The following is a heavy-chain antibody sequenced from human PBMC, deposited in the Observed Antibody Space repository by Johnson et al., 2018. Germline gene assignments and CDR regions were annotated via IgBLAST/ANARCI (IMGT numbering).Heavy chain of an antibody. Sequence: QVQLVESGGGVVQPGRSLRLSCAASGFTFSSYGMHWVRQAPGKGLEWVAVISYEGSNKYYAEAVKGRFTISRDNSKNTLYLQMNSLRSEDTAVYYCAKEAPYGDLAGGMDVWGQGTTVTVSS. V-gene: IGHV3-30*18. CDR2: ISYEGSNK. CDR3: AKEAPYGDLAGGMDV. J-gene: IGHJ6*02. D-gene: IGHD4-17*01. CDR1: GFTFSSYG.